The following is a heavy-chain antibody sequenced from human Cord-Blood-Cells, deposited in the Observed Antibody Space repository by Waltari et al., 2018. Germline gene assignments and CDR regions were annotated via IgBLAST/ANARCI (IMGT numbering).Heavy chain of an antibody. V-gene: IGHV4-34*01. J-gene: IGHJ3*02. Sequence: QVQLQQWGAGLLKPSETLSLTCAVYGGSFSGYYWRWIRQPPGTGLEWIGEINHSGSPNYNPSLKSRVTISVDTSKNQFSLKLSSVTAADTAVYYCARGLYYDFWSGYLNAFDIWGQGTMVTVSS. D-gene: IGHD3-3*01. CDR3: ARGLYYDFWSGYLNAFDI. CDR1: GGSFSGYY. CDR2: INHSGSP.